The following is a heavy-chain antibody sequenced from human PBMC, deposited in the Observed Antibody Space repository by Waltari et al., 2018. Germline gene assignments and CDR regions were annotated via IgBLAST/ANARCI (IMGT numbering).Heavy chain of an antibody. Sequence: QVQLVQSGAEVKKPGASVKVSCKASGYTFTGYYMHWVRQAPGQGLEWMGWINPHSGGTNYAQKFQGRVTMTRDTSISTAYMELSRLRSDDTAVYYCARGFRRIVATNSNWFDPWGQGTLVTVSS. CDR3: ARGFRRIVATNSNWFDP. V-gene: IGHV1-2*02. CDR2: INPHSGGT. CDR1: GYTFTGYY. D-gene: IGHD5-12*01. J-gene: IGHJ5*02.